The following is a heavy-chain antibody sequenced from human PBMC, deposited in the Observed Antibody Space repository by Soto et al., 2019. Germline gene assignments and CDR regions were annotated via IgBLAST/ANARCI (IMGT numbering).Heavy chain of an antibody. CDR2: ISGSGGST. CDR1: GFTFSSYA. D-gene: IGHD3-22*01. V-gene: IGHV3-23*01. J-gene: IGHJ4*02. Sequence: EVQLLESGGGLVQPGGSLRLSCAASGFTFSSYAMSWVRQAPGKGLEWVSAISGSGGSTYYADSVKGRFTISRDNSKNTLYLQMNSLRAEDTAVYYCANGGSSGYYFGYWGQGTLVTVSS. CDR3: ANGGSSGYYFGY.